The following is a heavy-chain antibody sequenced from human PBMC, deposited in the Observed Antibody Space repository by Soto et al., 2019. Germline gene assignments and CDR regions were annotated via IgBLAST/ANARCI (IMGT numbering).Heavy chain of an antibody. CDR3: ARDSSSSWYSRAIDY. CDR2: IWYDGSNK. V-gene: IGHV3-33*01. J-gene: IGHJ4*02. D-gene: IGHD6-13*01. CDR1: GFTFSSYG. Sequence: QVQLVESGGGVVQPGRSLRLSCAASGFTFSSYGMHWVRQAPGKGLEWVAVIWYDGSNKYYADSVKGRFTISRDNSKNTLYVKMNRRGAEDRVVYYCARDSSSSWYSRAIDYGGQGTLVTVSS.